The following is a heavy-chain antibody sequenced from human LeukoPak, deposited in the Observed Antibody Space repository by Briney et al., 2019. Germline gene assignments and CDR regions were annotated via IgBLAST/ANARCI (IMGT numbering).Heavy chain of an antibody. D-gene: IGHD4-11*01. CDR1: GYTFTSYA. CDR2: IIPIFGTA. Sequence: SVKVSCKASGYTFTSYAISWVRQAPGQGLEWMGGIIPIFGTANYAQKFQGRVTITADKSTSTAYMELSSLRSEDTAVYYCARALTVTTEYYYYYYMDVWGKGTTVTVSS. CDR3: ARALTVTTEYYYYYYMDV. J-gene: IGHJ6*03. V-gene: IGHV1-69*06.